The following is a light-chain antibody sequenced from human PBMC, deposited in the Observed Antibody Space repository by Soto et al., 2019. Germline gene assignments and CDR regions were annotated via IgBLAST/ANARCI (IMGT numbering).Light chain of an antibody. CDR2: KAS. CDR1: QTISSW. CDR3: QQRTSWPIT. V-gene: IGKV1-5*03. Sequence: DIQMTQSPSTLSGSVGDRVTITCRASQTISSWLAWYQQKPGKAPKLLIYKASTLKSGVPSRFSGSGSGTDFTLTISSLEPEDFVVYYCQQRTSWPITFGQGTRLEIK. J-gene: IGKJ5*01.